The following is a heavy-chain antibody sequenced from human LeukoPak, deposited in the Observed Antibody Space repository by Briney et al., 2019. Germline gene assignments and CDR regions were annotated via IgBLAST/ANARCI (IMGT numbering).Heavy chain of an antibody. J-gene: IGHJ4*02. CDR2: ISGSGGST. V-gene: IGHV3-23*01. Sequence: GGSLSLSCTASEFTFSSSAMSWVRQAPGKGLEWVSGISGSGGSTYYTDSVKGRFTVSRDNSKNTLYLQMNSLRAEDTAVYYCAKISGIYYVDYWGQGTLVTVSS. CDR1: EFTFSSSA. CDR3: AKISGIYYVDY. D-gene: IGHD1-26*01.